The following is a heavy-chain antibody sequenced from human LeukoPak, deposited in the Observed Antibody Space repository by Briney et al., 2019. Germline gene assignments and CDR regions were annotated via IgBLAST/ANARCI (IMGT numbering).Heavy chain of an antibody. CDR2: IYYSGST. V-gene: IGHV4-39*01. CDR1: GGSISSSSYY. D-gene: IGHD5-24*01. CDR3: ARHKRDGYPRDPRGPFDY. Sequence: ASETLSLTCTVSGGSISSSSYYWGWIRQPPGKGLEWIGSIYYSGSTYYNPSLKSRVTISVDTSKNQFSLKLSSVTAADTAVYYCARHKRDGYPRDPRGPFDYWGQGTLVTVSS. J-gene: IGHJ4*02.